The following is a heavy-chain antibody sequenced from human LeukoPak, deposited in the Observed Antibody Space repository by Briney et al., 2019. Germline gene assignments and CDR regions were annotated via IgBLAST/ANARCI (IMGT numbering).Heavy chain of an antibody. Sequence: SETLSLTCAVSGGYISSNDWWNWVRQPPVKGLEWIGEIHHSGKVNYNPSLKSRVSISVDKAKNQFSLNLTSVTAADTAHYYCARDIQISETWAFDNWGQGTLVTVSS. CDR1: GGYISSNDW. CDR2: IHHSGKV. D-gene: IGHD1-26*01. J-gene: IGHJ4*02. CDR3: ARDIQISETWAFDN. V-gene: IGHV4-4*02.